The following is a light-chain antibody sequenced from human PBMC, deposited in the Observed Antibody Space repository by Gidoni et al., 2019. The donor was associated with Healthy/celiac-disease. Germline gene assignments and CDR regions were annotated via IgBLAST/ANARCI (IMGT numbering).Light chain of an antibody. J-gene: IGKJ1*01. CDR3: QQYNNWPRT. CDR2: GAS. V-gene: IGKV3-15*01. CDR1: QSVSSN. Sequence: ELVMTQSPATLSVSPGERATLSCRASQSVSSNLAWYQQKPGQAPRLLIYGASNRATGIPARFSGSGSGTEFTLTISSLQSEDLAVYYCQQYNNWPRTFXXXTKVEIK.